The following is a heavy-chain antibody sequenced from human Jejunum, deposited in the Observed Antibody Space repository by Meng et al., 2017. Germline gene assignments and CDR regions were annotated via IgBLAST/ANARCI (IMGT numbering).Heavy chain of an antibody. CDR3: SDFGAAALAP. V-gene: IGHV3-72*01. D-gene: IGHD6-13*01. Sequence: EVQVVESGGGLVQPGGSLRLSCGASGFRFSDHYMDWVRQAPGKGLEWVGQIRNKAASYTTEYAASVKGRFTISRDDSKNTVYLQMNNLKSAAPAVYYCSDFGAAALAPWGQGTLVTVSS. J-gene: IGHJ5*02. CDR2: IRNKAASYTT. CDR1: GFRFSDHY.